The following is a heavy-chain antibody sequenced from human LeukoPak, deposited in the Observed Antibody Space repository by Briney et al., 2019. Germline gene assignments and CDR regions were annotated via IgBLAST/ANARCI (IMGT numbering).Heavy chain of an antibody. D-gene: IGHD3-22*01. CDR1: GGSISSYY. Sequence: SETLSLTCTVSGGSISSYYWGWIRQPPGKGLEWIGSIYYSGSTYYNPSLKSRVTISVDTSKNQFSLKLSSVTAADTAVYYCARGVTMIPFFDYWGQGTLVTVSS. CDR3: ARGVTMIPFFDY. J-gene: IGHJ4*02. CDR2: IYYSGST. V-gene: IGHV4-39*07.